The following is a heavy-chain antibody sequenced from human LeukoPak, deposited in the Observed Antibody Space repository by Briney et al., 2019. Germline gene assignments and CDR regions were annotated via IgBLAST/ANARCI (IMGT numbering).Heavy chain of an antibody. V-gene: IGHV3-23*01. J-gene: IGHJ4*02. CDR2: ISGSGGTT. CDR1: GFTFNNYA. D-gene: IGHD3-22*01. CDR3: ADGIRDYYDNSALDY. Sequence: PGGSLRLSCAASGFTFNNYAMSWVRQAPGKGLEWVSAISGSGGTTCYTDSVKGRFTISRDNSKNTLYLQMNSLRAEDTSFFHAADGIRDYYDNSALDYWGQGTLVTVSS.